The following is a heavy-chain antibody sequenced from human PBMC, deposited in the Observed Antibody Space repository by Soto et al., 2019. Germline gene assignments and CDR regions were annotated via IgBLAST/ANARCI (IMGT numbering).Heavy chain of an antibody. D-gene: IGHD3-22*01. Sequence: ASVKVSCKASGYTFTSYYMHWVRQAPGQGLEWMGIINPSGGSTSYAQKFQGRVTMTRDTSTSTVYMELSSLRSEDTAVYYCARDKVVIDYYYYGMAVRGQGTTVTVSS. CDR2: INPSGGST. V-gene: IGHV1-46*01. CDR3: ARDKVVIDYYYYGMAV. J-gene: IGHJ6*02. CDR1: GYTFTSYY.